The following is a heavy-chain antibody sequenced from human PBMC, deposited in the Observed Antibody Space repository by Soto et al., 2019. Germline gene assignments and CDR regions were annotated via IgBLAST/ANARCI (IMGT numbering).Heavy chain of an antibody. CDR2: IFPMFDVP. CDR3: ARSVGSGGVIGGFDY. J-gene: IGHJ4*02. Sequence: QVQLVQSGPEMKKPGSAVKVSCKASGGTSNTYAMNWVRQVPGQGLEWMGGIFPMFDVPRYAQKFQGRVTITLDESSTTAYMDLSSLRFDDTAVYYCARSVGSGGVIGGFDYWGQGTLVSV. D-gene: IGHD3-16*02. V-gene: IGHV1-69*19. CDR1: GGTSNTYA.